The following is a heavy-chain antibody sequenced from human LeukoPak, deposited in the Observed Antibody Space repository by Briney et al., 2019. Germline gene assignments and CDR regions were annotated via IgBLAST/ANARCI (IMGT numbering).Heavy chain of an antibody. CDR1: GFTFSSYG. Sequence: PGGPLRLSCAASGFTFSSYGMHWVRQAPGKGLEWVAFIRYDGSNKYYADSVKGRFTISRDNSKNTLYLQMNSLRAEDTAVYYCAKAHHTQWLDTRGVNWFDPWGQGTLVTVSS. J-gene: IGHJ5*02. V-gene: IGHV3-30*02. D-gene: IGHD6-19*01. CDR3: AKAHHTQWLDTRGVNWFDP. CDR2: IRYDGSNK.